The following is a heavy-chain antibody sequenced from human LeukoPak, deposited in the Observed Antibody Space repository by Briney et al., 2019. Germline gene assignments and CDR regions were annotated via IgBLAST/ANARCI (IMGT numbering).Heavy chain of an antibody. D-gene: IGHD3-9*01. CDR1: GFTFSSYA. Sequence: GGSLRLSCAASGFTFSSYAMSWVRQAPGKGLEWVSAISGSGGSTYYADSVKGLFTISRDNSKNTLYLQMNSLRAEDTAVYYCATLVFDSSGYSYFDYWGPGTLVTVSS. J-gene: IGHJ4*02. CDR2: ISGSGGST. CDR3: ATLVFDSSGYSYFDY. V-gene: IGHV3-23*01.